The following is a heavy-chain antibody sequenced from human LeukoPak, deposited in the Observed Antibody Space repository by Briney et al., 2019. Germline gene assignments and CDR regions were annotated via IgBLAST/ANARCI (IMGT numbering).Heavy chain of an antibody. J-gene: IGHJ4*02. D-gene: IGHD1-20*01. CDR1: GGSISSGGYY. CDR2: IYYSGSA. Sequence: SETLSLTCTVSGGSISSGGYYWSWIRQPPGKGLEWIGYIYYSGSAYYNPSLKSRVTISVDRSKNQFSLKLNSVTAADTAVYYCARAPITYITGTDYYWGQGTLVTVSS. CDR3: ARAPITYITGTDYY. V-gene: IGHV4-30-2*01.